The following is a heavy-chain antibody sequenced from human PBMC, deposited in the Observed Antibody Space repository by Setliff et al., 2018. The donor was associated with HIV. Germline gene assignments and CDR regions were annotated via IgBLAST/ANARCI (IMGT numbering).Heavy chain of an antibody. J-gene: IGHJ3*02. CDR2: ISAYNGNT. CDR1: GYTFTSYG. Sequence: ASVKVSCKASGYTFTSYGISWVRQAPGEGLAWMGWISAYNGNTKYAQKPQGRVTMTTDTSTRPAYKELRSLRSDDTSVYYWAIDLGRSSGWYFLAGSGDAFDIWCQGRMVTVSS. V-gene: IGHV1-18*01. D-gene: IGHD6-19*01. CDR3: AIDLGRSSGWYFLAGSGDAFDI.